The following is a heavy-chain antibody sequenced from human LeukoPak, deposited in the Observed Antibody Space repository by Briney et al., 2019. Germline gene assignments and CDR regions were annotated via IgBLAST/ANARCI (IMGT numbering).Heavy chain of an antibody. Sequence: PSQTLSLTCTVSGGSISSGSYYWSWIRQPAGKGLEWIGRIYTSGSTNYNPSLKSRVTISVDTSKNQFSLKLSSVTAADTAVYYCARGRRYYHYYGMDVWGQGTTVTVSS. J-gene: IGHJ6*02. V-gene: IGHV4-61*02. CDR2: IYTSGST. CDR1: GGSISSGSYY. CDR3: ARGRRYYHYYGMDV. D-gene: IGHD1-14*01.